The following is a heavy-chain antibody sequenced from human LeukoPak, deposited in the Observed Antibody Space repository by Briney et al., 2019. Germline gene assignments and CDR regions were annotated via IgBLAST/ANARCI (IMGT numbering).Heavy chain of an antibody. Sequence: ASVKVSCKASGYTFTGYYMHWVGQAPGQGLEWRGWINPNSGGTNYEQKSQGRVTMTRDTSISTAYMELSRLRSDDTAVYYCARGPLLWFGELSRFDPWGQGTLVTVSS. CDR3: ARGPLLWFGELSRFDP. J-gene: IGHJ5*02. V-gene: IGHV1-2*02. D-gene: IGHD3-10*01. CDR2: INPNSGGT. CDR1: GYTFTGYY.